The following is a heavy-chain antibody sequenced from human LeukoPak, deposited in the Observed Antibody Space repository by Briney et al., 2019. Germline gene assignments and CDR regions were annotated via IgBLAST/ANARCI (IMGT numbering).Heavy chain of an antibody. V-gene: IGHV4-59*08. Sequence: SETLSLTCTVSGGSISSYYWSWIRQPPGKGLEWIGYIYYSGSTNYNPPLKSRVTISVDTSKNQFSLKLSSVTAADTAVYCCARSVGDSGWYPYYYYGMDVWGQGTTVTVSS. CDR2: IYYSGST. CDR3: ARSVGDSGWYPYYYYGMDV. J-gene: IGHJ6*02. CDR1: GGSISSYY. D-gene: IGHD6-19*01.